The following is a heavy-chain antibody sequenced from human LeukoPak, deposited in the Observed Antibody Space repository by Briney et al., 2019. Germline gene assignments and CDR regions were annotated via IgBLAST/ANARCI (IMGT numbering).Heavy chain of an antibody. CDR3: ARTPPDYGIDY. V-gene: IGHV1-8*02. CDR1: GYTFTGYH. Sequence: ASVKVSCKASGYTFTGYHMHWVRQAPGQGLEWMGWMSPNSGNTGYAQKFQGRITMTKSTSISTAYMELSDLESEDTAVYYCARTPPDYGIDYWGQGTLVTVSS. D-gene: IGHD4-17*01. J-gene: IGHJ4*02. CDR2: MSPNSGNT.